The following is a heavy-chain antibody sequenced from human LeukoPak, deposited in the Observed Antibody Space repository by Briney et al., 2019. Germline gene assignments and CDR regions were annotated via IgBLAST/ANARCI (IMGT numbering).Heavy chain of an antibody. Sequence: GGSLRLSCAASGFTFSSYAMSWVRQPPGRGLEWVSDISGSGGSTYYADSAKGRFTISRDNSKNTLYLQMNSLRAEDTAVYYCAKEGKDYYDSSGYYYGYWGQGTLVAVSS. CDR1: GFTFSSYA. J-gene: IGHJ4*02. V-gene: IGHV3-23*01. D-gene: IGHD3-22*01. CDR3: AKEGKDYYDSSGYYYGY. CDR2: ISGSGGST.